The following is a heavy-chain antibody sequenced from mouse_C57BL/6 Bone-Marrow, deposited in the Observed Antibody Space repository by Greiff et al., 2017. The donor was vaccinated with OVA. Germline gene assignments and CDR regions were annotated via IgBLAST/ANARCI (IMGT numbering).Heavy chain of an antibody. V-gene: IGHV1-50*01. CDR3: ARDGGSSPFDY. Sequence: QVQLQQPGAELVKPGASVKLSCKASGYTFTSYWMQWVKQRPGQGLEWIGEIDPSDSYTNYTQKFKGKATLTVDTSSSTAYMQLSSLTSEDSAVYYCARDGGSSPFDYWGQGTTLTVSS. D-gene: IGHD1-1*02. CDR1: GYTFTSYW. CDR2: IDPSDSYT. J-gene: IGHJ2*01.